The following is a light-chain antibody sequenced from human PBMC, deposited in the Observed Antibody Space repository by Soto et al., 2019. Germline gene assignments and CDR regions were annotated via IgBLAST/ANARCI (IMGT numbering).Light chain of an antibody. J-gene: IGLJ3*02. CDR3: FSYTASDMWV. V-gene: IGLV2-23*01. Sequence: QSALTQPASVSGSPGQSITISCTGTSRDVRTYTLVSWYQHYPGKAPKLIIYEGSKRPSGVSNRFSASKTGRTASLTISGLQTEDEADYYCFSYTASDMWVFGGGTKLTVL. CDR1: SRDVRTYTL. CDR2: EGS.